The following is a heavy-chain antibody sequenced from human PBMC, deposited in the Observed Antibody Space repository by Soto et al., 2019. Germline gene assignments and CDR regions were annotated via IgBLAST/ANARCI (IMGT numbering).Heavy chain of an antibody. CDR3: ARVSCSSTSCYLHYYGMDV. D-gene: IGHD2-2*01. CDR1: GFTLSSYW. CDR2: IKQDGSEK. J-gene: IGHJ6*02. Sequence: PGGSLRLSCAASGFTLSSYWMSWVRQAPGKGLEWVANIKQDGSEKYYVDSVRGRFTISRDNAKNSLYLQMNSLRAEDTAVYYCARVSCSSTSCYLHYYGMDVWGQGTTVTV. V-gene: IGHV3-7*03.